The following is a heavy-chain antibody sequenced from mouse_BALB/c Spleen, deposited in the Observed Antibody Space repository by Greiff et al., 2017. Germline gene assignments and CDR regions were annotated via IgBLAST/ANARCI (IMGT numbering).Heavy chain of an antibody. Sequence: EVQVVESGGGLVQPGGSRKLSCAASGFTFSSFGMHWVRQAPEKGLEWVAYISSGSSTIYYADTVKGRFTISRDNPKNTLFLQMTSLRSEDTAMYYCAREGLGHYFDYWGQGTTLTVSS. J-gene: IGHJ2*01. D-gene: IGHD4-1*01. CDR3: AREGLGHYFDY. CDR1: GFTFSSFG. V-gene: IGHV5-17*02. CDR2: ISSGSSTI.